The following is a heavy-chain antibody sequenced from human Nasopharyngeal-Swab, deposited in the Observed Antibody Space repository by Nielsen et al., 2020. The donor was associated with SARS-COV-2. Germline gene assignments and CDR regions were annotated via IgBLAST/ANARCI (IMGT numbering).Heavy chain of an antibody. D-gene: IGHD3-10*01. J-gene: IGHJ4*02. CDR3: ARQPDLNYYGSGSYYPYFDY. CDR1: GYSSTSYW. V-gene: IGHV5-51*01. Sequence: GESLKISCKGSGYSSTSYWIGWVRQMPGKGLEWMGIIYPGDSDTRYSPSFQGQVTISADKSISTAYLQWSSLKASDTAMYYCARQPDLNYYGSGSYYPYFDYWGQGTLVTVSS. CDR2: IYPGDSDT.